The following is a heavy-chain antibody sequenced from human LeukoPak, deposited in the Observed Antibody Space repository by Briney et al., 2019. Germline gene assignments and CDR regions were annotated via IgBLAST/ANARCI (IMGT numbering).Heavy chain of an antibody. V-gene: IGHV3-72*01. Sequence: GGSLRLSRAASGFTLSDHFVDWVRQAPGKGLEWVGRTRNKAHSYTTEYAASVKGRFTISRDDSKNSLYLQMNTLKTEDTAVYYCVRVRCTSGCYVDFWGQGTLVTVSS. CDR2: TRNKAHSYTT. D-gene: IGHD2-8*01. J-gene: IGHJ4*02. CDR3: VRVRCTSGCYVDF. CDR1: GFTLSDHF.